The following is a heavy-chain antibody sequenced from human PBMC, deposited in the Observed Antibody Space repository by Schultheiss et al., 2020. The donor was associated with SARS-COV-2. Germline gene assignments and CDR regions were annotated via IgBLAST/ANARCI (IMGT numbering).Heavy chain of an antibody. V-gene: IGHV4-39*01. CDR3: ARHVTVDDSAFTIFGV. CDR1: GVSISSTAYY. D-gene: IGHD3-3*01. CDR2: IYYSGST. J-gene: IGHJ4*02. Sequence: GSLRLSCTVSGVSISSTAYYWGWIRQPPGKGLEWIGSIYYSGSTYYNPSLKSRVTISVDTSKNQFSLKLSSVTAADTAVYYCARHVTVDDSAFTIFGVWGQGTLVTVS.